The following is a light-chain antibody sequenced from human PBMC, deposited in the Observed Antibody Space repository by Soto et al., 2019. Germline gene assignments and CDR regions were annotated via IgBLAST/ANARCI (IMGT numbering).Light chain of an antibody. J-gene: IGKJ1*01. CDR2: GAS. V-gene: IGKV3-15*01. CDR1: QSVSSN. Sequence: EIVMTQSPATLSVSPGATATLSCWASQSVSSNLAWYQQKPGQAPRLLIYGASTRATDIPARFSGSGSGTEFTLTVSSLQSEDFAVYYCQQYNNFWTCGQGTKVESK. CDR3: QQYNNFWT.